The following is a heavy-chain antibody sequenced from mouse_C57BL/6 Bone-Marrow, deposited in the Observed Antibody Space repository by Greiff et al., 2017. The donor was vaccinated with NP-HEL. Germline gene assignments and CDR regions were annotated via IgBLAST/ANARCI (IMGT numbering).Heavy chain of an antibody. CDR1: GFTFSDYG. Sequence: EVKLVESGGGLVKPGGSLKLSCAASGFTFSDYGMHWVRQAPEKGLEWVAYISSGSSTIYYADTVKGRFTISRDNAKNTLFLQMTSLRSEDTAMYYCASILTSNFDYWGQGTTLTVSS. V-gene: IGHV5-17*01. J-gene: IGHJ2*01. CDR3: ASILTSNFDY. CDR2: ISSGSSTI. D-gene: IGHD6-1*01.